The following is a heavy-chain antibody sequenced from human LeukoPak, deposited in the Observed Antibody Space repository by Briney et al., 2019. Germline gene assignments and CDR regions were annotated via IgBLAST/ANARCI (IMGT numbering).Heavy chain of an antibody. D-gene: IGHD6-13*01. CDR1: GFTFSTSW. J-gene: IGHJ4*02. V-gene: IGHV3-7*03. CDR3: ARVRAAGLDY. CDR2: IKQDGSEK. Sequence: GGSLRLSCAASGFTFSTSWMSWVRQAPGKGLEWVASIKQDGSEKYYVDSMKGRFTISRDNARNSLYLQMNSLRADDTAMYYCARVRAAGLDYWGQGTLVTVSS.